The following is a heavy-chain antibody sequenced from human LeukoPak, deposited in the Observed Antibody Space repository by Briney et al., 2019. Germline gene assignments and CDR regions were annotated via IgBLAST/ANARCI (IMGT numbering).Heavy chain of an antibody. J-gene: IGHJ5*02. CDR3: ARDRYQLPFRWFDP. CDR1: GFTFSSYW. Sequence: GGSLRLSCAASGFTFSSYWMSWVRQAPGKELAWVANIKQDGSEKYDVDSVKGRFTISRDNAKNSLYLQMNSLRAEDTAVYYCARDRYQLPFRWFDPWGQGTLVTVSS. CDR2: IKQDGSEK. V-gene: IGHV3-7*01. D-gene: IGHD2-2*01.